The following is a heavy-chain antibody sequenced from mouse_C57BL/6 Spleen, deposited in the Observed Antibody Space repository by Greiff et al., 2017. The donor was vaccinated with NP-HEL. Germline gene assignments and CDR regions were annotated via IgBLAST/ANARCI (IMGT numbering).Heavy chain of an antibody. CDR2: IDPSDSYT. CDR1: GYTFTSYW. D-gene: IGHD1-1*01. J-gene: IGHJ4*01. Sequence: QVQLQQPGAELVMPGASVKLSCKASGYTFTSYWMHWVKQRPGQGLEWIGEIDPSDSYTNYNQKFKGKSTLTVDKSSSTAYMQLSSLTSEDSAVYYCARRGLRAMDYWGQGISVTVSS. V-gene: IGHV1-69*01. CDR3: ARRGLRAMDY.